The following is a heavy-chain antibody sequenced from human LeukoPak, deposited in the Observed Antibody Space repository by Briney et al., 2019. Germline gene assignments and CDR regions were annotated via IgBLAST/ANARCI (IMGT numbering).Heavy chain of an antibody. CDR2: TYSGGDT. Sequence: GGSLRLSCAASGLTVSSNYVSWVRQAPGKGLEWVSSTYSGGDTYYADSVKGRFTLSRDNSKNLRDLQTNSRRAEGTAVYNCARGGAARSAGHGGQGTLVTVSS. D-gene: IGHD6-6*01. V-gene: IGHV3-53*01. J-gene: IGHJ4*02. CDR3: ARGGAARSAGH. CDR1: GLTVSSNY.